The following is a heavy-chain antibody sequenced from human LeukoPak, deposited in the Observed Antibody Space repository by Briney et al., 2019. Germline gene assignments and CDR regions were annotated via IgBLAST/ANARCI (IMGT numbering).Heavy chain of an antibody. D-gene: IGHD1-26*01. CDR3: ARAIGGSFGFNFDY. CDR1: GGSISSYY. Sequence: SETLSLTCTVSGGSISSYYWNWIRQSPGKGPEGVGYVHYSGSTYYGPSLQSRVTISVDTFRNQFSLKLSSVTAADTAVYYCARAIGGSFGFNFDYWGQGALVTVSS. V-gene: IGHV4-59*01. J-gene: IGHJ4*02. CDR2: VHYSGST.